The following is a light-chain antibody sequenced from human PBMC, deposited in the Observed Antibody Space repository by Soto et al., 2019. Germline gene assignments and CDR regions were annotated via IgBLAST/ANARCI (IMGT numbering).Light chain of an antibody. CDR3: QQYNGRLWT. J-gene: IGKJ1*01. CDR1: QSLSDT. CDR2: GAV. Sequence: EIVLTQSPGTLSLSPGERATLSCRASQSLSDTLAWYQQKPGQAPRLLIYGAVTRATGIPASFSGRGSGTEFTLTITSLQSEDFAVYVCQQYNGRLWTFGQGTKVEIK. V-gene: IGKV3D-15*01.